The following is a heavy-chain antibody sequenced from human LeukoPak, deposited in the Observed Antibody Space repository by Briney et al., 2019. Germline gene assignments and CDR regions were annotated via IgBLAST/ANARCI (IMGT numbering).Heavy chain of an antibody. CDR1: GFTFSSYA. D-gene: IGHD2-8*01. Sequence: GGSLRLSCAASGFTFSSYAMHWVRQAPGKGLEWVAVISYDGSNKYYADSVKGRFTISRGNSKNTLYLQMNSLRAEDTAVYYCARGVASWGQGTLVTVSS. J-gene: IGHJ4*02. V-gene: IGHV3-30-3*01. CDR3: ARGVAS. CDR2: ISYDGSNK.